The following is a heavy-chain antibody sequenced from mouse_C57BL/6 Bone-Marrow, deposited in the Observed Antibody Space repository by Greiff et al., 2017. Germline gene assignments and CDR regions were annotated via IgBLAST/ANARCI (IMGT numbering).Heavy chain of an antibody. V-gene: IGHV1-80*01. CDR1: GYAFSSYW. J-gene: IGHJ3*01. D-gene: IGHD1-1*01. CDR3: ARIHYCALFAY. CDR2: IYPGDVAT. Sequence: VQLQQSGAELVKPGASVKFSCKASGYAFSSYWMNWVKQRPGKGLEWIGKIYPGDVATNYNGKFKGKATLTAAKSSSTAYMQLSSLPSEDSAVYFCARIHYCALFAYWGQGTLVTVSA.